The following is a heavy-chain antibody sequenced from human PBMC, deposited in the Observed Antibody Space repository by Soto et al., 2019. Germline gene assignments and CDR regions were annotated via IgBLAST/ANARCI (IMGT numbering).Heavy chain of an antibody. J-gene: IGHJ4*02. CDR3: ARGITGTTFDY. CDR1: GFIVSHNY. Sequence: EVQRVESGGGLIQPGGSLRLSCIPAGFIVSHNYMSWVRQAPGTGLEWVSVIYSRGATYYADSVKGRFTISRDDSKNKLYLQMNSLRAEDTAVDYCARGITGTTFDYWGQGTLVTVSS. D-gene: IGHD1-20*01. CDR2: IYSRGAT. V-gene: IGHV3-53*01.